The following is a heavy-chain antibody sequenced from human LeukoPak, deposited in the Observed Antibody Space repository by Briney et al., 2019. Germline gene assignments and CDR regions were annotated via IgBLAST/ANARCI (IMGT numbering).Heavy chain of an antibody. D-gene: IGHD1-26*01. CDR2: INPDSGGT. Sequence: ASVRVSCKASGYSFTAYYMHWVRQAPGQGLEWMGWINPDSGGTNYAQKFQGRATMTRDTSITTFNMELSRLTYDDTAFYYCARLPGIVGAWSPIDYWGQGTLVTVSS. CDR1: GYSFTAYY. CDR3: ARLPGIVGAWSPIDY. V-gene: IGHV1-2*02. J-gene: IGHJ4*02.